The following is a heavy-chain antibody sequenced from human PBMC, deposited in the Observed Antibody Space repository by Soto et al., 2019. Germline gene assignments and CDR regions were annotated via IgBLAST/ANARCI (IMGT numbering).Heavy chain of an antibody. CDR3: ARSQEISISLVIYYEYYHGMDV. V-gene: IGHV1-69*01. CDR2: IIPISGTA. CDR1: GGTFSSYA. Sequence: QVQLVQSGAEVKKPGSSVKVSCKASGGTFSSYAISWVRQAPGQGLEWMGGIIPISGTANYAQKFQGRVTITADESTSTAYMERSSLRSEDTGVYYCARSQEISISLVIYYEYYHGMDVWGQGTTVTVSS. J-gene: IGHJ6*02. D-gene: IGHD2-2*01.